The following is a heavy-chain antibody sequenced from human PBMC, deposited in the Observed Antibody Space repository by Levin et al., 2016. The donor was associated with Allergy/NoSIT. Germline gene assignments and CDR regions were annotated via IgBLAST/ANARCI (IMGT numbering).Heavy chain of an antibody. CDR1: GGSIGSSY. V-gene: IGHV4-59*01. J-gene: IGHJ6*02. CDR3: ARDIGYSGYVDGFDYHGMDV. D-gene: IGHD5-12*01. Sequence: SETLSLTCSVSGGSIGSSYWTWIRQPPGKGLEWIGYAHYSGTTKYNPSLKSRVTISVDTSKSQFSLKLSSVTAADTAVYYCARDIGYSGYVDGFDYHGMDVWGQGTTVTVSS. CDR2: AHYSGTT.